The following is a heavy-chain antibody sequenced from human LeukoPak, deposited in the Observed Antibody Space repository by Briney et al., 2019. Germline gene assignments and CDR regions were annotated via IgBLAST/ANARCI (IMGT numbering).Heavy chain of an antibody. CDR2: INHSGST. CDR3: ARGWSYFDY. Sequence: SETLSLTCAVYGGSFSGYYWSWIRQPPGKGLEWIGEINHSGSTNYNPSLKSRVTTSVDTSKKQFSLKLSSVTAADTAVYYCARGWSYFDYWGQGTLVTVSS. J-gene: IGHJ4*02. D-gene: IGHD3-3*01. V-gene: IGHV4-34*01. CDR1: GGSFSGYY.